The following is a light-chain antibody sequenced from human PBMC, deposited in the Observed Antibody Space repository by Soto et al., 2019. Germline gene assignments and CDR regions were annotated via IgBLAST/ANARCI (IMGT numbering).Light chain of an antibody. J-gene: IGKJ4*01. CDR3: QQRCNTPFT. CDR1: QSMSTY. V-gene: IGKV1-39*01. Sequence: DIQMTQSPSSLSASVGDRITITCRASQSMSTYLNWFQQKPGKAPKVLIYGASSLQSGVPSRFSGSGSGTDFTLTISRLQPEDSATYYCQQRCNTPFTFGPGPQVEIK. CDR2: GAS.